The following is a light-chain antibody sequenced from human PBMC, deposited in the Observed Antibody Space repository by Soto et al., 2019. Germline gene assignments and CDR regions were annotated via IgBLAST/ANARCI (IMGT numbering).Light chain of an antibody. CDR2: AVS. CDR3: QQANSFPIT. V-gene: IGKV1D-12*01. CDR1: QGIGSW. J-gene: IGKJ5*01. Sequence: DLQMPQSPSSVSASVGDRVTITCRASQGIGSWLAWFQQKPGKAPKLLIYAVSSLQSGVPSSFSGSGSWTDFTLTISSLQPEDFATYYCQQANSFPITFGQGTRLEMK.